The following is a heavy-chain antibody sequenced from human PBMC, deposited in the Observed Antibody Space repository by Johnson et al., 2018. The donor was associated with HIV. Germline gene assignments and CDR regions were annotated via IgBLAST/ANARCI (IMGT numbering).Heavy chain of an antibody. D-gene: IGHD3-22*01. J-gene: IGHJ3*02. Sequence: VQLVESGGGVVQPGRSLRLSCAASGFTFSSYAMSWVRQAPGQGLEWVSAIGGSGGSTYYADSVKGRFPISRDNSKNTLYLQMNSLRAEDTAVYYCAKDPYDSSGYRRDAFDIWGQGTMVTVSS. V-gene: IGHV3-23*04. CDR2: IGGSGGST. CDR3: AKDPYDSSGYRRDAFDI. CDR1: GFTFSSYA.